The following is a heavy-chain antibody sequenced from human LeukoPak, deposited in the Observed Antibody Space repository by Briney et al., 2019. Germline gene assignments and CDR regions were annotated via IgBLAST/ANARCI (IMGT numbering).Heavy chain of an antibody. CDR1: GGSFSGYY. CDR3: ARADSSGVTDY. D-gene: IGHD6-19*01. Sequence: SETLSLTCAVYGGSFSGYYWSWIRQPPGKGLEWIGEINHSGSTNYNPSLKSRVTISVDTSKNQFSLKLSSVTAADTAVYYCARADSSGVTDYWGQGTLVTVSS. J-gene: IGHJ4*02. CDR2: INHSGST. V-gene: IGHV4-34*01.